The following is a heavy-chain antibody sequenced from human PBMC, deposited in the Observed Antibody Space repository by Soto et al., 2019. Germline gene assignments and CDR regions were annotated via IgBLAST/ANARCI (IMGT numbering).Heavy chain of an antibody. Sequence: QLQLQESGPGLVKPSETLSLTCTVSGGSISSSSYCWGWIRQPPGKGLEWSGGIYYSGSTYYNPSLQRRVTITVDTSKNQFSLKLSSVTAADTAVYYCARKLARVTTVGRIDHWGQGTLVTVSS. V-gene: IGHV4-39*01. J-gene: IGHJ4*02. CDR2: IYYSGST. D-gene: IGHD4-17*01. CDR1: GGSISSSSYC. CDR3: ARKLARVTTVGRIDH.